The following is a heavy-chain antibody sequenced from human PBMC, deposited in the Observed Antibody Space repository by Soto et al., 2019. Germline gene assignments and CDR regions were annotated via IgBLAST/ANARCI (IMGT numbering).Heavy chain of an antibody. D-gene: IGHD5-18*01. V-gene: IGHV4-59*01. CDR3: AREPTAMVNAFDI. CDR1: GGSISSYY. CDR2: IYYSGST. J-gene: IGHJ3*02. Sequence: PSETLSLTCTVSGGSISSYYWSWIRQPPGKGLEWIGYIYYSGSTNYNPSLKSRVTISVDTSKNQFSLKLSSVTAADTAVYYCAREPTAMVNAFDIWGQGTMVTVSS.